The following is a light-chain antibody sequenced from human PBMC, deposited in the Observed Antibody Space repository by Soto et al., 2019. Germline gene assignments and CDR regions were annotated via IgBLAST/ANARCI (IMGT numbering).Light chain of an antibody. Sequence: QPVLTQPPSVSGAPGQRVTIPCTGSSSNIGSYYDVHWYQQLPGTVPKLLIYGDNNRPSGVPDRFSGSKSGTSASLAITGLQAEDEANYYSQSYDSSLSHVVFGGGTKLTVL. J-gene: IGLJ2*01. CDR1: SSNIGSYYD. V-gene: IGLV1-40*01. CDR3: QSYDSSLSHVV. CDR2: GDN.